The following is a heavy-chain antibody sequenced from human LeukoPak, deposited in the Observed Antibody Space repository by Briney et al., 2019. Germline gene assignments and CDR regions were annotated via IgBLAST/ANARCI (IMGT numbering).Heavy chain of an antibody. CDR2: ISYDGSNK. CDR1: GFTFSNYG. J-gene: IGHJ4*02. Sequence: GTSLRLSCAASGFTFSNYGMHWVRQAPGKGLERVTVISYDGSNKNHADSVKGRFTISRDNSKDTLYLQMNSLRAEDTAVYYCAKPTPVLSAAMAGSEYWGQGTLVTVSS. CDR3: AKPTPVLSAAMAGSEY. D-gene: IGHD2-2*01. V-gene: IGHV3-30*18.